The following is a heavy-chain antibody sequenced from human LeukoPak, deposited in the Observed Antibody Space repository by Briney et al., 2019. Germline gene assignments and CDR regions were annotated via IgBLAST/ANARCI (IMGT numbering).Heavy chain of an antibody. D-gene: IGHD3-22*01. J-gene: IGHJ3*02. CDR3: ARDGDYYDAADAFDI. CDR1: GGSISSYC. CDR2: IYYSGST. Sequence: SETLSLTCTVSGGSISSYCWSWIRQPPGKGLEWIGYIYYSGSTNYNPSLKSRVTISVDTSKNQFSLKLSSVTAADTAVYYCARDGDYYDAADAFDIWGQGTMVTVSS. V-gene: IGHV4-59*01.